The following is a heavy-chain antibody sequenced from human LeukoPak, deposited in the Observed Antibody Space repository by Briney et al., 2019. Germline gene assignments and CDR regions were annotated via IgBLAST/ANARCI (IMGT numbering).Heavy chain of an antibody. CDR1: GGSISSSY. Sequence: PSETLSLTRTVSGGSISSSYWSWIRQPAGKGLEWIGRIYTNGGINYNPSLKSRVTISFDKSQNQLSLRLSSVTAADTAVYYCAKTRSSPSWFDPWGQGTLVTVSS. D-gene: IGHD4-23*01. J-gene: IGHJ5*02. CDR2: IYTNGGI. V-gene: IGHV4-4*07. CDR3: AKTRSSPSWFDP.